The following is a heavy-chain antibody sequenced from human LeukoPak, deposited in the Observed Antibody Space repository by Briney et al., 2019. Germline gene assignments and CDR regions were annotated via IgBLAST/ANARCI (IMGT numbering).Heavy chain of an antibody. J-gene: IGHJ4*02. D-gene: IGHD3-10*01. CDR3: ASPKSEGSGSYYYFDY. CDR1: GFTFSSYW. V-gene: IGHV3-7*01. Sequence: GGSLRLSCAASGFTFSSYWMSWVRQAPGKGLEWVANIKQDGSEKYYVDSVKGRFTISRDNARNSLYLQMNSLRAEDTAVYYCASPKSEGSGSYYYFDYWGQGTLVTVSS. CDR2: IKQDGSEK.